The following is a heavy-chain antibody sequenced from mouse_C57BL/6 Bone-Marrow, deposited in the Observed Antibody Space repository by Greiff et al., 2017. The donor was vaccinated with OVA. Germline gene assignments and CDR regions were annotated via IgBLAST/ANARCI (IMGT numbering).Heavy chain of an antibody. Sequence: QVQLKQPGAELVKPGASVKLSCKASGYTFTSYWMHWVKQRPGRGLEWIGRIDPNSGGTKYNEKFKSKATLTVDKPSSTAYMQLSSLTSEDSAVYYCARYGSSNWDFDVWGTGTTVTVSS. D-gene: IGHD1-1*01. J-gene: IGHJ1*03. V-gene: IGHV1-72*01. CDR2: IDPNSGGT. CDR3: ARYGSSNWDFDV. CDR1: GYTFTSYW.